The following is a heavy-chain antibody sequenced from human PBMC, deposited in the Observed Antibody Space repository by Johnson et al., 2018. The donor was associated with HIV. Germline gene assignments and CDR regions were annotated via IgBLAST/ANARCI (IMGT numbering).Heavy chain of an antibody. V-gene: IGHV3-30*14. CDR3: AREANAFDI. Sequence: HVQLVESGGGVVQPGRSLRLSCAASGFTFTSYTMHWVRQAPGKGLEWVALISYDGSNKYYADSVKGRFTISRDNSKNTLYLQMNSLRAEDTAVYYCAREANAFDIWGQGTMVTVSS. J-gene: IGHJ3*02. CDR2: ISYDGSNK. CDR1: GFTFTSYT.